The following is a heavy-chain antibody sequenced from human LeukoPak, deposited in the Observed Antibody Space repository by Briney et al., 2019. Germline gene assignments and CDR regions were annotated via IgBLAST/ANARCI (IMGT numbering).Heavy chain of an antibody. Sequence: GRSLRLSCAASGFTFSSYAMHWVRQAPSKGLEWVAVISYDGSNKYYADSVKGRFTISRDNSKNTPYLQMNSLRAEDTAVYYCARDGGNSVGFHFDYWGQGTLVTVSS. CDR1: GFTFSSYA. V-gene: IGHV3-30*01. CDR2: ISYDGSNK. D-gene: IGHD4-23*01. CDR3: ARDGGNSVGFHFDY. J-gene: IGHJ4*02.